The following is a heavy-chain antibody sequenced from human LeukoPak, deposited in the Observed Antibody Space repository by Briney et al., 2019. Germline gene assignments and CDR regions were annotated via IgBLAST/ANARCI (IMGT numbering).Heavy chain of an antibody. V-gene: IGHV3-20*04. CDR2: INWNGGST. D-gene: IGHD1-26*01. Sequence: GWSLRLSCAASGFTFDDYGMSWVRQAPGRGLEWVSGINWNGGSTGYADSVKGRFTISRDNAKNSLYLQMNSLRAEDTALYYCARRTLSVGASITFYFDYWGQGTLVTVSS. CDR3: ARRTLSVGASITFYFDY. CDR1: GFTFDDYG. J-gene: IGHJ4*02.